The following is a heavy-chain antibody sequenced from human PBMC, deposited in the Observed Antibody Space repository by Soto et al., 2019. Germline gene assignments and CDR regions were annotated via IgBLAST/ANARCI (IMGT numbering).Heavy chain of an antibody. D-gene: IGHD3-3*01. J-gene: IGHJ4*02. CDR2: ISGSGGNT. CDR3: AKDIDGATYYDFWHY. CDR1: GFTFSSYA. V-gene: IGHV3-23*01. Sequence: LRLSCAASGFTFSSYAMSWVRQAPGKGLEWVSAISGSGGNTYYADSVKGRFTISRDNSKNTLYLQMNSLRAEDTAVYYCAKDIDGATYYDFWHYWGQGTLVTVSS.